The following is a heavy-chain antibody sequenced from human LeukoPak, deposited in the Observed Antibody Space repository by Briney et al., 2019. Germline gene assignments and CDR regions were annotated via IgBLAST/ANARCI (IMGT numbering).Heavy chain of an antibody. CDR2: ITSSSNYI. J-gene: IGHJ4*02. Sequence: GGSLRLSCVASGFTFSIYSMNWVRQAPGKGLEWLSSITSSSNYIYYADSVKGRFTISRDNVQNSLYLQMNSLRAEDTAMYYCARGRGYFDNWGQGTLVTVSS. CDR3: ARGRGYFDN. V-gene: IGHV3-21*01. CDR1: GFTFSIYS.